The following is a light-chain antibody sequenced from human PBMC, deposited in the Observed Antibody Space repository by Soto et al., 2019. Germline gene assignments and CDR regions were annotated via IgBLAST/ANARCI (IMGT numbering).Light chain of an antibody. V-gene: IGKV3-15*01. CDR1: QSVSSY. CDR3: QQYSSSPLT. CDR2: GAS. Sequence: EIVMTQSPATLSVSPGEGATLSCMASQSVSSYLAWYQQKPGQPPRLLIFGASTRATGIPARFSGSGAGTEFTLTISSLQSEDFAVYYCQQYSSSPLTFGGGTKVDI. J-gene: IGKJ4*01.